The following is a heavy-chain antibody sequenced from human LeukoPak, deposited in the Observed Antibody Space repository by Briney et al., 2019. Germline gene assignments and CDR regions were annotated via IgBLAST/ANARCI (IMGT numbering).Heavy chain of an antibody. J-gene: IGHJ6*02. D-gene: IGHD6-19*01. CDR1: GFTVSSNY. CDR3: ARDNLNLGSGWYYYYGMDV. Sequence: GGSLRLSCAASGFTVSSNYMSWVRQAPGKGLEWVSVIYSGGSTYYADSVKGRFTISRDNSKNTLYLQMNSLRAEDTAVYYCARDNLNLGSGWYYYYGMDVWGQGTTVTVSS. V-gene: IGHV3-66*01. CDR2: IYSGGST.